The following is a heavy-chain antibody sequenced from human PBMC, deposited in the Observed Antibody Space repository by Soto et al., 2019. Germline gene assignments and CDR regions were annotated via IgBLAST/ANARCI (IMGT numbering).Heavy chain of an antibody. V-gene: IGHV1-69*01. D-gene: IGHD1-26*01. Sequence: QVQLVQSGAEVKKPGSSVKVSCKASGGTLSNYDISWVRQAPGQGLEWMGGIIPILGSANYAQKFQDRVTITADESTSTTYMELSSLISEDAAVYYCASRERVGAFDIWGQGTVVTVSS. J-gene: IGHJ3*02. CDR3: ASRERVGAFDI. CDR1: GGTLSNYD. CDR2: IIPILGSA.